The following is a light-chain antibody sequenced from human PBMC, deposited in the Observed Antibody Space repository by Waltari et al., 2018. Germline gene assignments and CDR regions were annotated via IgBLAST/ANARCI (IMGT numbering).Light chain of an antibody. V-gene: IGLV2-14*03. CDR1: SSDVGSYNY. CDR2: DVT. CDR3: SSYMDTTTLEL. Sequence: QSALTQPASVSGSPGQSITFSCTGTSSDVGSYNYCSLYHQHPGKAPKRIIYDVTNRPSGVSNRFSGSKSGNTASLTISGLQAEDEADYYCSSYMDTTTLELFGGGTSLTVL. J-gene: IGLJ2*01.